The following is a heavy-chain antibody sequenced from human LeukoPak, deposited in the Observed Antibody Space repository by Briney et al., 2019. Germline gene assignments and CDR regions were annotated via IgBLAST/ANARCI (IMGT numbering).Heavy chain of an antibody. CDR2: ISFSGNT. CDR1: GGAISSSNFY. D-gene: IGHD6-13*01. Sequence: SETLSLTCTVSGGAISSSNFYWGWVRQPPGKGLEWIGSISFSGNTYYNPSLKSRVTISVDTSKNQFSLKLRSVTAADTAVYYCATLITAAASDYYMDVWGKGTTVTVSS. CDR3: ATLITAAASDYYMDV. J-gene: IGHJ6*03. V-gene: IGHV4-39*01.